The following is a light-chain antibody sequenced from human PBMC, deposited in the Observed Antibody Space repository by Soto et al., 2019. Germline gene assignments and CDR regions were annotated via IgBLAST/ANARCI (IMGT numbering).Light chain of an antibody. CDR2: SNN. J-gene: IGLJ2*01. CDR3: AAWDDSRNAHVV. CDR1: SSNIGSNT. Sequence: QSVLTQPPSASGTPGQRVTISCSGSSSNIGSNTVNWYQQLPRTAPKLLIYSNNQRPSGVRDRFSGSKSGTSASLAISGLQSEDEADYYCAAWDDSRNAHVVFGGGTKLTVL. V-gene: IGLV1-44*01.